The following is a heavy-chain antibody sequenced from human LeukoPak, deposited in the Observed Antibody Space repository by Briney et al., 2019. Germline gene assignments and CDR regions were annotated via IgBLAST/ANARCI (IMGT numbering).Heavy chain of an antibody. CDR3: ARGWAFFSSTSCYLVLFAP. D-gene: IGHD2-2*01. Sequence: SVKVSCKASGGTFSSYAISWVRQAPGQGLEWMGGIIPIFGTANYAQKFQGRVTITADESTSTAYMELSSLRSEDTAVYYCARGWAFFSSTSCYLVLFAPWGQGTLVTVSS. CDR2: IIPIFGTA. CDR1: GGTFSSYA. V-gene: IGHV1-69*13. J-gene: IGHJ5*02.